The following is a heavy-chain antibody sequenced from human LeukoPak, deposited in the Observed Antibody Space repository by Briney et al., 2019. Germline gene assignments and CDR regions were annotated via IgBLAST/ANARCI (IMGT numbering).Heavy chain of an antibody. CDR3: ARYSGYDEPFEY. V-gene: IGHV1-2*02. D-gene: IGHD5-12*01. CDR2: INPNSCGT. J-gene: IGHJ4*02. CDR1: GYTFTGYY. Sequence: ASVKVSCKASGYTFTGYYMHWVRQAPGQGLEWMGWINPNSCGTSYAQKFQGRVTMTRDTSVTTAYMELSRLRSGDTAVYYCARYSGYDEPFEYWGQGTLVTVSS.